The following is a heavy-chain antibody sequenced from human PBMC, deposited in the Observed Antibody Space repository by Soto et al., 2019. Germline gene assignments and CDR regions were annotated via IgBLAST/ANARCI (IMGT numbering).Heavy chain of an antibody. CDR1: GFTFSSYA. CDR3: AKFFVETGGSSGWPWSFHF. V-gene: IGHV3-23*01. D-gene: IGHD6-25*01. Sequence: EVQLLESGGGLVQPEGSLRLSCAASGFTFSSYAMSWVRQAPGKGLEWVSAISGTGGTTYYADSVKGRFTISRDNSRNTLHLQMNSLRAEDTAIYYCAKFFVETGGSSGWPWSFHFWGQGTLVTVSS. CDR2: ISGTGGTT. J-gene: IGHJ4*02.